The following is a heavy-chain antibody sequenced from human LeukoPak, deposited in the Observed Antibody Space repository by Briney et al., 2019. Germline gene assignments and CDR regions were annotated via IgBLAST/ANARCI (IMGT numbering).Heavy chain of an antibody. J-gene: IGHJ4*02. D-gene: IGHD6-13*01. V-gene: IGHV4-59*08. CDR3: ARLAHPYSSTWYFDY. Sequence: SETLSLTCTVSGDSISNYYWSWIRQPPGKGLGWIGYMYYSGSTNYNPSLKSRVAISIDSSKNQFSLMLSSVTAADTALYYCARLAHPYSSTWYFDYWGQGTLVTFSS. CDR2: MYYSGST. CDR1: GDSISNYY.